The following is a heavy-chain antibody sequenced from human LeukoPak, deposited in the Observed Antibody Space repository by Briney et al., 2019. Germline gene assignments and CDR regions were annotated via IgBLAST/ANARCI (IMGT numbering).Heavy chain of an antibody. J-gene: IGHJ4*02. V-gene: IGHV3-11*04. CDR2: ISGNGGVI. D-gene: IGHD4-11*01. Sequence: SGGSLRLSCAASGFTFSDNYMTWVRQAPGKGLEWLSYISGNGGVIQYVDSVKGRFTISRDNAKNLLYLQMDSLRVEDTAIYYCARGARLQPMGEFWGQGTLVTVSS. CDR1: GFTFSDNY. CDR3: ARGARLQPMGEF.